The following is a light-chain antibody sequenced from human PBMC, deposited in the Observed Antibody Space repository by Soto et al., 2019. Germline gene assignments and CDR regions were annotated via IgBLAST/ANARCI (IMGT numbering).Light chain of an antibody. J-gene: IGLJ2*01. CDR1: SSDVGGYNH. Sequence: QCALTQPASVSGSPGQSITISCTGTSSDVGGYNHVSWYQQHPGKAPKLMIYDVSNRPSGVSNRFSGSKSGNTASLTISGLQAEDEADYYCSSYTSSSTPVVFGGGTKVTVL. CDR3: SSYTSSSTPVV. V-gene: IGLV2-14*01. CDR2: DVS.